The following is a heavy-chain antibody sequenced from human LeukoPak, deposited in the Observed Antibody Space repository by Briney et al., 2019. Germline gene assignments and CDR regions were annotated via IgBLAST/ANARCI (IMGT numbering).Heavy chain of an antibody. CDR3: ARGGGGSHFDY. V-gene: IGHV3-23*01. J-gene: IGHJ4*02. CDR2: ISGSGGST. Sequence: QPGGSLRLSCAASGFTFSSYSMNWVRQAPGEGLEWVSAISGSGGSTYYADSVKGRFTISRDNSKNTLYLQMNSLRAEDTAVYYCARGGGGSHFDYWGQGTLVTVSS. CDR1: GFTFSSYS. D-gene: IGHD3-16*01.